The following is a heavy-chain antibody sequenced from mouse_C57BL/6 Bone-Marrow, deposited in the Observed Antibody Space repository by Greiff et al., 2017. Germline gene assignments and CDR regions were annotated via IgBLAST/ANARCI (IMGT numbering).Heavy chain of an antibody. CDR3: SSFDGNYFDF. CDR1: GFNIKDDY. D-gene: IGHD2-3*01. J-gene: IGHJ2*01. V-gene: IGHV14-4*01. Sequence: VQLQQSGAELVRPGASVKLSCTASGFNIKDDYIHWVKQRPEQSLEWIGWFDPEIGDTEYASKFQGQATITSYTSSNTAYLQISSLTSEDTAVYYCSSFDGNYFDFWGQGTPLTVAS. CDR2: FDPEIGDT.